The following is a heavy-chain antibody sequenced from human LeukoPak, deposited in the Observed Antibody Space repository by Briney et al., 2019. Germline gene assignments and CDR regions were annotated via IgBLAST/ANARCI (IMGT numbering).Heavy chain of an antibody. CDR2: INPNSGGT. V-gene: IGHV1-2*02. J-gene: IGHJ6*02. Sequence: ASVKVSCKASGYTFTGYYTHWVRQAPGQGLEWTGWINPNSGGTNYAQKFQGRVTMTRDTSISTAYMELSRLRSDDTAVYYCARVSSGGANYYYGMDVWGQGTTVTVSS. CDR3: ARVSSGGANYYYGMDV. CDR1: GYTFTGYY. D-gene: IGHD2-15*01.